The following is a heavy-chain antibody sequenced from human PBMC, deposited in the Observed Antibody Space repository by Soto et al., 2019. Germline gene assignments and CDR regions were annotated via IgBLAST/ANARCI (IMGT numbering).Heavy chain of an antibody. V-gene: IGHV3-74*01. CDR2: SNTDGSSV. CDR1: GFTFSSYW. D-gene: IGHD6-13*01. CDR3: TRDQTYAGNYYDY. J-gene: IGHJ4*02. Sequence: EVQLVESGGGLVQPGGSLRLSCAASGFTFSSYWMHWVRQAPGKGLVWVSRSNTDGSSVDYADSVKGRFTISRDNAKNTLYLQMNSLRIEDTAVYFCTRDQTYAGNYYDYWGKGTLVTVSS.